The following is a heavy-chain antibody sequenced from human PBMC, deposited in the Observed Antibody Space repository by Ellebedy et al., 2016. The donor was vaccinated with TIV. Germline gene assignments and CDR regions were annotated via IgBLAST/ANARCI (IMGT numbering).Heavy chain of an antibody. Sequence: GESLKISXAASGFTFDDYGMSWVRQAPGKGLGWVSGINWNGGSTGYADSVKGRFTISRDNAKNSLYLQMNSLRAEDTALYYCASSGSGERDYWGQGTLVTVSS. CDR3: ASSGSGERDY. V-gene: IGHV3-20*04. D-gene: IGHD3-10*01. CDR1: GFTFDDYG. J-gene: IGHJ4*02. CDR2: INWNGGST.